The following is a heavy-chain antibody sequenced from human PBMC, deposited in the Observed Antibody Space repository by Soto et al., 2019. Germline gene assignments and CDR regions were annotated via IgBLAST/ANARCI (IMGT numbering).Heavy chain of an antibody. CDR1: GFTFSTYS. CDR3: AREGINNYNEYYFDS. D-gene: IGHD4-4*01. J-gene: IGHJ4*02. Sequence: GGSLRLSCAASGFTFSTYSMNWVRQAPGKGLEWVSSISGSGNYTHYADFLRGRFTISRDNAKTSLYLQMNSLRAEDTDVYYCAREGINNYNEYYFDSWGQGTVVTV. V-gene: IGHV3-21*01. CDR2: ISGSGNYT.